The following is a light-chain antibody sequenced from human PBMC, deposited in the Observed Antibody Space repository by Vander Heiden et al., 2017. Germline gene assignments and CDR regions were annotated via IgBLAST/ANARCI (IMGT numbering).Light chain of an antibody. CDR1: SSNIVAGYD. CDR3: QSYDSSLSGVV. V-gene: IGLV1-40*01. CDR2: GNG. J-gene: IGLJ2*01. Sequence: QSVLTQPPSVSGAPGQRVTISCTGSSSNIVAGYDVHWYQQLPGTAPKLLIYGNGNRPSGVPDRFSGSKSGTSASLAITGLQAEDEADYYCQSYDSSLSGVVFGGGTKLTVL.